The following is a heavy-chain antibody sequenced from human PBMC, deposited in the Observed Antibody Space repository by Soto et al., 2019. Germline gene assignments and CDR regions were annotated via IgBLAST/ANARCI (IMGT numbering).Heavy chain of an antibody. CDR2: IYWDDEK. CDR3: AHSPLGQLLLYFDF. V-gene: IGHV2-5*02. D-gene: IGHD1-1*01. J-gene: IGHJ4*02. Sequence: QITLKESGPTLVKPTQPLTLTCTFSGFSLTTSGVGVGWIRQPPGKALEWLALIYWDDEKRYSPSLKSRLSITKVTSNNQVVLTMTNMDPVDTATYFCAHSPLGQLLLYFDFWGQGTLVTVSS. CDR1: GFSLTTSGVG.